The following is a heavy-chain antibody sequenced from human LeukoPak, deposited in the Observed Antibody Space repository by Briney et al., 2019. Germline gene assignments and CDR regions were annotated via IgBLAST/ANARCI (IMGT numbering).Heavy chain of an antibody. CDR2: ISDNGRST. D-gene: IGHD3-10*02. J-gene: IGHJ6*02. Sequence: GGSLRLSCAASGFTVSSNYMTWVRQAPGKGLEWVSTISDNGRSTHYADSVKGRFTISRDNSKNTLSLQMNSLKVEDTAVYYCAKDVRPGGGGMDVWGQGTTVTVSS. CDR3: AKDVRPGGGGMDV. CDR1: GFTVSSNY. V-gene: IGHV3-23*01.